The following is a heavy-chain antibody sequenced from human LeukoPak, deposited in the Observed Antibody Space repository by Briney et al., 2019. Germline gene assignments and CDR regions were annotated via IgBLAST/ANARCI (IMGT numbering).Heavy chain of an antibody. J-gene: IGHJ3*02. CDR2: IYYSGST. V-gene: IGHV4-59*08. CDR1: DGSFSSYS. Sequence: PSETLSLTCTVSDGSFSSYSWNWIRQPPGRGLEWIGYIYYSGSTIYNPSLRSRVTISIDTSKNQFSLKLTSVTAADTAVYYCARLKARDAFDIWGQGTTVTVSS. CDR3: ARLKARDAFDI.